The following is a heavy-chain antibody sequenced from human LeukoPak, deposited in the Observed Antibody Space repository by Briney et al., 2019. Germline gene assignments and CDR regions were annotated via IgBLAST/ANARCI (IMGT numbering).Heavy chain of an antibody. D-gene: IGHD5-24*01. J-gene: IGHJ4*02. CDR2: IYNSGST. Sequence: SETLSLTCTVLDGSISTYYWSWIRQPPGMGLEWIGYIYNSGSTNYNPSLKSRVTISADTSKNQFSLKLTSVTAADTAMYYCVRDRELTYWGQGTLVTVSS. CDR3: VRDRELTY. V-gene: IGHV4-59*01. CDR1: DGSISTYY.